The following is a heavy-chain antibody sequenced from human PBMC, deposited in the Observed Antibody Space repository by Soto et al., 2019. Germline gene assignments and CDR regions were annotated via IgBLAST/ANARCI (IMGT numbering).Heavy chain of an antibody. CDR1: GDSINSDSYY. V-gene: IGHV4-39*01. CDR3: ARLEGLATISYYFDY. CDR2: IYYRGNT. J-gene: IGHJ4*02. Sequence: SETLSLTCSVSGDSINSDSYYWGWIRQPPGKGLEWIGSIYYRGNTYYNPSLKTRVTISLDKSKSQFSLKLNSVTTADSAVYFCARLEGLATISYYFDYWGQGTLVTVSS. D-gene: IGHD3-9*01.